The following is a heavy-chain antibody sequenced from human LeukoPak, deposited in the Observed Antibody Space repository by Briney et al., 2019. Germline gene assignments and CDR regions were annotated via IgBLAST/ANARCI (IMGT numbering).Heavy chain of an antibody. Sequence: PGGSLRLSCAASGFTFSTYWMSWVRQAPGKGLEWVANIKQDGREKYYVDSVEGRFTISRDNARNALYVQMNSLRANDTAVYYWARDMVRGVFTTRTLDYWGQGTLVTVSS. D-gene: IGHD3-10*01. CDR3: ARDMVRGVFTTRTLDY. CDR1: GFTFSTYW. J-gene: IGHJ4*02. V-gene: IGHV3-7*01. CDR2: IKQDGREK.